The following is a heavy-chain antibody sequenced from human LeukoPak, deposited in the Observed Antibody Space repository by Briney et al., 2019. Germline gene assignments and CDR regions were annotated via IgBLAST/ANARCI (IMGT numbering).Heavy chain of an antibody. Sequence: SETLSLTCTVSGGSISSYYWSWIRQPPGKGLEWIGYIYYSGSTNYNPSLKSRVTISVDTSKNQFSLKLSSVTAADTAVYYCARHYPSGYCSGGSCYSGHRHFDYWGQGTLVTVSS. CDR3: ARHYPSGYCSGGSCYSGHRHFDY. V-gene: IGHV4-59*08. D-gene: IGHD2-15*01. CDR1: GGSISSYY. J-gene: IGHJ4*02. CDR2: IYYSGST.